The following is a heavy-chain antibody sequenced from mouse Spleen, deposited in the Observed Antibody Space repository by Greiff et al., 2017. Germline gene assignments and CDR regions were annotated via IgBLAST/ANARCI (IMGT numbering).Heavy chain of an antibody. CDR1: GYTFTSYV. CDR3: ARGGANWEGNYFDY. CDR2: INPYNDGT. V-gene: IGHV1-14*01. J-gene: IGHJ2*01. Sequence: VQLQQSGPELVKPGASVKMSCKASGYTFTSYVMHWVKQKPGQGLEWIGYINPYNDGTKYNEKFKGKATLTSDKSSSTAYMELSSLTSEDSAVYYCARGGANWEGNYFDYWGQGTTLTVSS. D-gene: IGHD4-1*01.